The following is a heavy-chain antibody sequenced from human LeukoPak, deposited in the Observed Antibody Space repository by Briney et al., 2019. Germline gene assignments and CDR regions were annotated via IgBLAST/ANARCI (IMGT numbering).Heavy chain of an antibody. CDR1: GYTLTELS. Sequence: GASVKVSCKVSGYTLTELSMHWVRQAPGKGLEWMGGFDPEDGETIYAQKFQGRVSMTRNTSINTAYMELSSLRSEDTAVYYCAMRNGSGSLYFDYWGQGTLVTVSS. CDR2: FDPEDGET. CDR3: AMRNGSGSLYFDY. J-gene: IGHJ4*02. D-gene: IGHD3-10*01. V-gene: IGHV1-24*01.